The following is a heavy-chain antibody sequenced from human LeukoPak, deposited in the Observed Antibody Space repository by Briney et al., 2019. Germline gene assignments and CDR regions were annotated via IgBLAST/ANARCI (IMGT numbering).Heavy chain of an antibody. V-gene: IGHV3-21*04. J-gene: IGHJ4*02. CDR1: GFTFSRYT. Sequence: PGGSLRLSCAASGFTFSRYTMNWVRQAPGKGLEWVSSISTSSSYIYYADSVKGRFTISRDNSKNTLYLQMNSLRAEDTAVYYCARGHKAVAGTSTFDYWGQGTLVTVSS. CDR2: ISTSSSYI. CDR3: ARGHKAVAGTSTFDY. D-gene: IGHD6-19*01.